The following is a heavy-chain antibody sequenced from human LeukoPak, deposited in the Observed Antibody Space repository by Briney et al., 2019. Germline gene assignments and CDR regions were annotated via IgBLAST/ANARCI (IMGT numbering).Heavy chain of an antibody. D-gene: IGHD3-10*01. J-gene: IGHJ4*02. CDR2: ISSSSSYI. V-gene: IGHV3-21*01. CDR1: GFTFSSYS. CDR3: ARGSMVRGVKPPDY. Sequence: SGGSLRLSCAASGFTFSSYSMNWVHQAPGKGLEWVSSISSSSSYIYYADSVKGRFTISRDNAKNSLYLQMNSLRAEDTAVYYCARGSMVRGVKPPDYWGQGTLVTVSS.